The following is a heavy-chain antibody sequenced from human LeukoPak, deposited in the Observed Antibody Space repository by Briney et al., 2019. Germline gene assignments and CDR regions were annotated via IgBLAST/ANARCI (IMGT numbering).Heavy chain of an antibody. CDR2: IYYSGST. CDR1: GGSISSYC. D-gene: IGHD2-2*01. CDR3: ARDSVPIVVVPAALEYYYYYYYMDV. J-gene: IGHJ6*03. V-gene: IGHV4-59*12. Sequence: SETLSLTCTVSGGSISSYCWSWIRQPPGKGLEWIGCIYYSGSTNYNPSLKSRVTISVDTSKNQFSLKLSSVTAADTAVYYCARDSVPIVVVPAALEYYYYYYYMDVWGKGTTVTVSS.